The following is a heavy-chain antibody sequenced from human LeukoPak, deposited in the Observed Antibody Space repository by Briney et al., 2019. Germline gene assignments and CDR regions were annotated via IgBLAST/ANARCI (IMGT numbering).Heavy chain of an antibody. CDR2: ISSSSSYI. D-gene: IGHD4-11*01. CDR3: AREASPSGLPPSLRWFDP. V-gene: IGHV3-21*01. Sequence: GGSLRLSCAASGFTFSSYSMNWVRQAPGKGLEWVSSISSSSSYIYYADSVKGRFTISRDNAKNSLYLQMNSLRAEDTAVYYCAREASPSGLPPSLRWFDPWGQGTLVTVSS. CDR1: GFTFSSYS. J-gene: IGHJ5*02.